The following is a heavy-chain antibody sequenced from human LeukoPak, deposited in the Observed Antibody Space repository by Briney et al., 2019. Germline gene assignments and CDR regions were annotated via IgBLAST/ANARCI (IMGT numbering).Heavy chain of an antibody. CDR1: GFTFSSYS. J-gene: IGHJ3*02. Sequence: GGSLRLSCAASGFTFSSYSMNWVRQAPGKGLEWVSYISSSSSTIYYADSVKGRFTISRDNAKNSLYLQMNSLRADDTAVYYCARDFLASTFDIWGQGTMVTVSS. CDR3: ARDFLASTFDI. CDR2: ISSSSSTI. V-gene: IGHV3-48*01.